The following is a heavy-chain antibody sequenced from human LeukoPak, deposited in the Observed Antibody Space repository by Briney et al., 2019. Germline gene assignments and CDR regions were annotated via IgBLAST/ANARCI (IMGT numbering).Heavy chain of an antibody. CDR3: TSGNGIAVAGNYY. CDR1: GFTFSSYG. V-gene: IGHV3-30*03. Sequence: GGSLRLSCAASGFTFSSYGMHWVRQAPGKGLEWVAVISYDGSNKYYADPVKGRFTISRDNSKNTPYLQMNSLRAEDTAVYYCTSGNGIAVAGNYYWGQGTLVTVSS. J-gene: IGHJ4*02. D-gene: IGHD6-19*01. CDR2: ISYDGSNK.